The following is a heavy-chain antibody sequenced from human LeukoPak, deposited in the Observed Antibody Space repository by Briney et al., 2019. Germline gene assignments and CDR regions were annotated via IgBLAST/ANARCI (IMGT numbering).Heavy chain of an antibody. CDR2: ISYDGSNK. J-gene: IGHJ6*04. V-gene: IGHV3-30*04. CDR1: GFTFSSYA. Sequence: GGFLRLSCAASGFTFSSYAMHWVRQAPGKGLEWVAVISYDGSNKYYADSVKGRFTISRDNAKNSLYLQMNSLRAEDTAVYYCAELGITMIGGVWGKGTTVTISS. CDR3: AELGITMIGGV. D-gene: IGHD3-10*02.